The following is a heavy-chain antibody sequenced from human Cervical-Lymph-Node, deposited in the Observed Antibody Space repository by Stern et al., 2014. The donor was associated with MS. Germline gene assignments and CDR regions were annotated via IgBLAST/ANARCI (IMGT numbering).Heavy chain of an antibody. CDR1: GFTFSSYG. Sequence: MQLVDSGGGVVQPGRSLRLTCTVSGFTFSSYGMHWVRQATGKGLEWVSVISYDGSDKYYAESVKGRFTISRDNTKNTLYLEMRRLRREDTAVYYCVKRGITEVRGVRLGDYWGPGTLVIVSS. J-gene: IGHJ4*02. CDR2: ISYDGSDK. V-gene: IGHV3-30*18. CDR3: VKRGITEVRGVRLGDY. D-gene: IGHD3-10*01.